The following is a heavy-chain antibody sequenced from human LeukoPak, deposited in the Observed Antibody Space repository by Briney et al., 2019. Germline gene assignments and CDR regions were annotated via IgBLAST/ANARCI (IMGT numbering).Heavy chain of an antibody. CDR1: GFTFSTYW. Sequence: GGSLRLSCAASGFTFSTYWMQWVRQAPGRGLVWVSRINTDGSSTTYTDSVKGRFTISRDNAKNTLHLQMNSLRAEDTAVYFCARALGQPYFDYWGQGALVTVSS. V-gene: IGHV3-74*01. J-gene: IGHJ4*02. D-gene: IGHD7-27*01. CDR2: INTDGSST. CDR3: ARALGQPYFDY.